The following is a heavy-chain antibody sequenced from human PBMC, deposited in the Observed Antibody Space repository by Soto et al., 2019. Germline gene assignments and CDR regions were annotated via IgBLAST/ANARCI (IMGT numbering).Heavy chain of an antibody. Sequence: QVQLQESGPGLVKPSETLSLTCTVSGGSISSYYWSWIRQPPGKGLVWIGYIYYSGSTNYNPSLKSRVTISVDTSKNQFSLKLSSVTAADTAVYYCAGITIFGVADDAFDIWGQGTMVTVSS. CDR2: IYYSGST. CDR1: GGSISSYY. D-gene: IGHD3-3*01. CDR3: AGITIFGVADDAFDI. V-gene: IGHV4-59*01. J-gene: IGHJ3*02.